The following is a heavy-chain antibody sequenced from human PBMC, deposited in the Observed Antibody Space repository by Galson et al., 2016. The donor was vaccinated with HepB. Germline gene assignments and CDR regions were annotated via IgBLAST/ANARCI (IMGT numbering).Heavy chain of an antibody. D-gene: IGHD3-10*01. CDR1: GGSISSGSYY. CDR3: ARASYYNYHNAFDI. CDR2: IYTSGST. J-gene: IGHJ3*02. Sequence: TLSLTCTVSGGSISSGSYYWSWIRQPAGKGLEWIGRIYTSGSTNYNPSLKSRVTISVDTSKNQFSLKLSPVTAADTAVYYCARASYYNYHNAFDIWGQGTIVTVSS. V-gene: IGHV4-61*02.